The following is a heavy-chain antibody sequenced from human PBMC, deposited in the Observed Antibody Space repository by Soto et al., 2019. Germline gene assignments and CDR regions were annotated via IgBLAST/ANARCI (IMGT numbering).Heavy chain of an antibody. J-gene: IGHJ4*02. CDR3: ARGYDFWSGYEAPFNYFDY. Sequence: ASVKVSCKASGYTFTSYGISWVRKAPGQGLDWMGWISAYNGNTNYAQKLQGRVTMTTDTSTSTAYMELRSLRSDDTAVYYCARGYDFWSGYEAPFNYFDYWAQGTLVNVSS. CDR1: GYTFTSYG. D-gene: IGHD3-3*01. V-gene: IGHV1-18*01. CDR2: ISAYNGNT.